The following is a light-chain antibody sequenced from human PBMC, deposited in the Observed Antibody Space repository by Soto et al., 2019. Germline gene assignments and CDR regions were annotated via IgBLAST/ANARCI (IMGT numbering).Light chain of an antibody. CDR3: QQYDTSEII. CDR1: QTISSTY. V-gene: IGKV3-20*01. Sequence: GTLSLSPVGRACLSCRARQTISSTYLAWYQQKPGQAPKLLIYATSTWATGIPDRFSGSGSGTDFTLTISRLEPEDFAIFFCQQYDTSEIIFGQGTRLEI. CDR2: ATS. J-gene: IGKJ5*01.